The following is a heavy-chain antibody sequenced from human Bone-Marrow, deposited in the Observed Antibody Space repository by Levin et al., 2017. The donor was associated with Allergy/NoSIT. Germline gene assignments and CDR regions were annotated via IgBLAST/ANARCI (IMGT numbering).Heavy chain of an antibody. V-gene: IGHV1-2*02. CDR1: GYTFTGYY. J-gene: IGHJ4*02. CDR3: ARVRGARSEKLQHLLFDY. Sequence: ASVKVSCKASGYTFTGYYMHWVRQAPGQGLEWMGWINPNSGGTNYAQKFQGRVTMTRDTSISTAYMELSRLRSDDTAVYYCARVRGARSEKLQHLLFDYWGQGTLVTVSS. D-gene: IGHD1-1*01. CDR2: INPNSGGT.